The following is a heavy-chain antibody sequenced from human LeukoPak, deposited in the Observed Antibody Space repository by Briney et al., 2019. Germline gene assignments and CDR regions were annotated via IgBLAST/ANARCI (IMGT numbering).Heavy chain of an antibody. V-gene: IGHV3-23*01. CDR2: VSGSDGSS. Sequence: PGGSLRLSCATSGFTFVGNAMSWVRQAPGKGLEWVSGVSGSDGSSHYADSVKGQFTISVDNSKNTLHLQMNSLRAEDTAVYYCAKGGLGGYNAVFDHWGQGTLVTVSS. CDR1: GFTFVGNA. CDR3: AKGGLGGYNAVFDH. J-gene: IGHJ4*02. D-gene: IGHD5-24*01.